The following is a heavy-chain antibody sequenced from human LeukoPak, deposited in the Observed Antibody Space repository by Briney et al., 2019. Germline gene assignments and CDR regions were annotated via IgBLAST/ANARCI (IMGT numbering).Heavy chain of an antibody. CDR3: ASTEDYSCGSDYYYYMDV. CDR2: IYYSGST. V-gene: IGHV4-39*07. CDR1: GGSISSSSYY. J-gene: IGHJ6*03. D-gene: IGHD5-18*01. Sequence: SETLSLTCTVSGGSISSSSYYWGWIRQPPGKGLEWIGSIYYSGSTYYNPSLKSRVTISVDTSKNQFSLKLSSVTAADTAVYYCASTEDYSCGSDYYYYMDVWGKGTTVTISS.